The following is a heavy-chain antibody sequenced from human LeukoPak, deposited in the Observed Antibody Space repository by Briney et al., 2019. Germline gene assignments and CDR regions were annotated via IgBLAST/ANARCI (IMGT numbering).Heavy chain of an antibody. Sequence: GGSLRLSCAASGFTFSSYAMTWVRQAPGKGLEWVSVISGSGGTTDYADSVKGRFTISRDNSKNTLSLQMNSLRAEDTAVYYCARGSVPVVAMNAFHIWGQGTMVTVSS. D-gene: IGHD2-8*02. V-gene: IGHV3-23*01. J-gene: IGHJ3*02. CDR1: GFTFSSYA. CDR3: ARGSVPVVAMNAFHI. CDR2: ISGSGGTT.